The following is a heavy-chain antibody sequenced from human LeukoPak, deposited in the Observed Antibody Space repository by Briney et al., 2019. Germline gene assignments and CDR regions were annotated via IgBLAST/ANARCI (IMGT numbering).Heavy chain of an antibody. V-gene: IGHV3-48*03. J-gene: IGHJ4*02. CDR3: THGSMYQLDY. CDR2: ISSSGSTI. D-gene: IGHD2-2*01. CDR1: GFTFSSYE. Sequence: GGSLRLSCAASGFTFSSYEMNWVRQAPGKGLEWVSYISSSGSTIYYADSVKGRFTISRDNAKNSLYLQMNSLRAEDTAVYYCTHGSMYQLDYWGQGTLVTVSS.